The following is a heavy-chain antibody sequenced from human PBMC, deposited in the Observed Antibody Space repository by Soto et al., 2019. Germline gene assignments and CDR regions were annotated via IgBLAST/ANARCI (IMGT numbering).Heavy chain of an antibody. J-gene: IGHJ5*02. CDR1: GYTFTSYG. CDR3: ARGRIAAAGPLVNWFDP. Sequence: ASVKVSCKASGYTFTSYGISWVRQAPGQGLEWMGWISAYNGNTNYAQKLQGRVTMTTDTTTSTAYMELRSLRSDDTAVYYCARGRIAAAGPLVNWFDPWGQGTLVTVSS. D-gene: IGHD6-13*01. V-gene: IGHV1-18*01. CDR2: ISAYNGNT.